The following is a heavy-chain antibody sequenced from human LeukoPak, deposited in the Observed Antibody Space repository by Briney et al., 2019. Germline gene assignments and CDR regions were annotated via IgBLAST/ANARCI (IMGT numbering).Heavy chain of an antibody. Sequence: GASVKVSCKVSGYTLTELSMHWVRQAPGEGLEWMGGFDPEDGETIYAQKFQGRVTMTEDTSTDTAYMDLSSLRSEDTAVYYCATDFVVVPAAMGSSGFDPWGQGTLVTVSS. J-gene: IGHJ5*02. CDR2: FDPEDGET. CDR3: ATDFVVVPAAMGSSGFDP. D-gene: IGHD2-2*01. V-gene: IGHV1-24*01. CDR1: GYTLTELS.